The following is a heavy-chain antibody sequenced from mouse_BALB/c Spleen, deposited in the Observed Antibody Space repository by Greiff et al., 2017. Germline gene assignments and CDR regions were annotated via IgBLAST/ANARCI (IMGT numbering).Heavy chain of an antibody. CDR2: INPYNDGT. Sequence: VQLQQSGPELVKPGASVKMSCKASGYTFTSYVMHWVKQKPGQGLEWIGYINPYNDGTKSNEKFKGKATLTSDKSSSTAYMDLSSLTSEDSAVYYYESWKEYRYVAYWGQGTPLTVSS. V-gene: IGHV1-14*01. J-gene: IGHJ2*01. CDR3: ESWKEYRYVAY. CDR1: GYTFTSYV. D-gene: IGHD2-14*01.